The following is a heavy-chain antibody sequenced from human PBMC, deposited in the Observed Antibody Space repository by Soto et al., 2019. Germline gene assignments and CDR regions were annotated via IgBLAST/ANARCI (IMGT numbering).Heavy chain of an antibody. CDR3: ATHPGGGGY. J-gene: IGHJ4*02. CDR1: GFTVSNNY. Sequence: EVQLVESGGGLIQPGGSLRLSCAVSGFTVSNNYMSWVRQAPGKGLEGVSVIYSGGYTAYGDSVKGRFTISRDNSKNPPNLQMKTRGAAAAPVFSCATHPGGGGYWGQGTLVTVSS. V-gene: IGHV3-53*01. D-gene: IGHD3-10*01. CDR2: IYSGGYT.